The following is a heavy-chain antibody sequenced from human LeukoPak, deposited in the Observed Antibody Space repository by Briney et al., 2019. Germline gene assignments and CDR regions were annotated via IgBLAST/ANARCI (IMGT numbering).Heavy chain of an antibody. CDR2: VYQSGST. J-gene: IGHJ4*02. CDR3: ARNDSSGYFDY. D-gene: IGHD3-22*01. V-gene: IGHV4-38-2*01. CDR1: GGSFSGYY. Sequence: PSETLSLTCAVYGGSFSGYYWGWIRQPPGKGLEWIGSVYQSGSTHYSPSLKSRVTISVDTSKNQFSLKLRSVTAADTAVYYCARNDSSGYFDYWGQGTLVTVSS.